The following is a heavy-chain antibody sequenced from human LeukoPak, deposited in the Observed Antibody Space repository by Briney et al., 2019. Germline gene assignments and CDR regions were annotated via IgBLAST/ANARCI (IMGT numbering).Heavy chain of an antibody. Sequence: PSETLSLTCTVSGGSISSSPYYWGWIRQPPGTGLEWIGSIYYSGTTHYSPSLESRVTISVDTSKNQFSLKVASVTAADTAIYYCAKGAGGFSYYNWFDPWGQGTLVTVSS. CDR1: GGSISSSPYY. V-gene: IGHV4-39*07. CDR3: AKGAGGFSYYNWFDP. J-gene: IGHJ5*02. D-gene: IGHD5-18*01. CDR2: IYYSGTT.